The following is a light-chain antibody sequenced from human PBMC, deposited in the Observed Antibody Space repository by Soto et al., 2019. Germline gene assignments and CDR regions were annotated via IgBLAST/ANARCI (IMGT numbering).Light chain of an antibody. J-gene: IGLJ1*01. CDR2: EVS. V-gene: IGLV2-14*01. CDR1: NNDIGGYNY. CDR3: SSYTSSSHP. Sequence: QSALTQPPSASGSPGQSVTISCTGTNNDIGGYNYVSWYQQHPGKAPKLMIYEVSNRPSGVSNRFSGSKSGNTASLTISGLQAEDEADYYCSSYTSSSHPFGTGTKLTVL.